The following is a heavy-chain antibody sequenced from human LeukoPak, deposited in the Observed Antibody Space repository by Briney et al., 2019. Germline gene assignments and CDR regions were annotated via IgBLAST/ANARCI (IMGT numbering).Heavy chain of an antibody. D-gene: IGHD6-6*01. CDR3: ARMKASIAARRSLDY. CDR2: INPNSGGT. CDR1: GYAFTGYC. J-gene: IGHJ4*02. V-gene: IGHV1-2*02. Sequence: ASVKVSCKASGYAFTGYCMHWVRQAPGQGLEWMGWINPNSGGTNYAQKFQGRVTMTRDTSISTAYMELSRLRSDDTAVYYCARMKASIAARRSLDYWGQGTLVTVSS.